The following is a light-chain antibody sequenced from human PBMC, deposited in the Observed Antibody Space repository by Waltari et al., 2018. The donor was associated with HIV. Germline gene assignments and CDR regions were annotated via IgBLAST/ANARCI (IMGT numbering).Light chain of an antibody. CDR3: LQGTHWPPIT. J-gene: IGKJ5*01. V-gene: IGKV2-30*02. CDR2: KVS. CDR1: QSLVHSDGNTY. Sequence: DVVLTQSPLSLPVTLGQPASISCRSSQSLVHSDGNTYLTWFQQRPGQSPRRLIYKVSNRDSAGPDRFSGSGSGTDFTLKISRVEAEDIAVYFCLQGTHWPPITFGQGTRLEIK.